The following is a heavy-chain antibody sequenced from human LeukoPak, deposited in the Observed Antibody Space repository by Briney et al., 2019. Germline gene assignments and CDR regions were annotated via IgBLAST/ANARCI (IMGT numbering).Heavy chain of an antibody. Sequence: TGGSLRLSCAASGFSFSSYGMHWVRQPPGKGLEWVAVIWYDGSNKYHADSVKGRFTISRDNSKDTLYMQMNSLRAEGTAVYYCARNYYDSSRYYYHDYWGQGTLVTVSS. D-gene: IGHD3-22*01. CDR1: GFSFSSYG. CDR3: ARNYYDSSRYYYHDY. V-gene: IGHV3-33*01. J-gene: IGHJ4*02. CDR2: IWYDGSNK.